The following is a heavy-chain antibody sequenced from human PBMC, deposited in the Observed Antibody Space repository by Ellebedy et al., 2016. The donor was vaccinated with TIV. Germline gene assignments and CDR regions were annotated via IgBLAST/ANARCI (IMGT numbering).Heavy chain of an antibody. CDR1: GYTFNAYY. D-gene: IGHD6-13*01. CDR2: ISPNTCDT. Sequence: AASVKVSCKASGYTFNAYYIHWARQAPGQGLEWMGWISPNTCDTHYAQKLQGRVTMTRDSSVTTAFMELSGLTSDDTAVYFCARVRGATGREAWVDPWGQGTLVTVSS. V-gene: IGHV1-2*02. CDR3: ARVRGATGREAWVDP. J-gene: IGHJ5*02.